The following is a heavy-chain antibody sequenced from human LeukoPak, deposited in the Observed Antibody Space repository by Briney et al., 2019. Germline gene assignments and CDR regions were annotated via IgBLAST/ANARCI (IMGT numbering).Heavy chain of an antibody. CDR2: INNDGSDT. V-gene: IGHV3-74*01. D-gene: IGHD3-10*01. J-gene: IGHJ4*02. CDR1: GFTFSSYW. CDR3: ARGGGGGTLDY. Sequence: GGSLRLSCAASGFTFSSYWMHWVRQVPGKGLVWVSRINNDGSDTVHADSVEGRITVSRDNAKNTLYLQMNSLRAEDTAVYFCARGGGGGTLDYWGRGTLVTVSS.